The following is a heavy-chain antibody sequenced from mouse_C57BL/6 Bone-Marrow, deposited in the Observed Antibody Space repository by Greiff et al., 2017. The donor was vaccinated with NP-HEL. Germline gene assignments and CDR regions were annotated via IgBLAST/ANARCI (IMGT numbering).Heavy chain of an antibody. V-gene: IGHV1-61*01. Sequence: QVQLQQPGAELVRPGSSVKLSCKASGYTFTSYWMDWVKQRPGQGLEWIGNIYPSDSETHYNQKFKDKATLTVDKSSSTAYMQLSSLTSEDSAVYDCARNDGYFYFDYWGQGTTLTVSS. CDR2: IYPSDSET. CDR1: GYTFTSYW. J-gene: IGHJ2*01. D-gene: IGHD2-3*01. CDR3: ARNDGYFYFDY.